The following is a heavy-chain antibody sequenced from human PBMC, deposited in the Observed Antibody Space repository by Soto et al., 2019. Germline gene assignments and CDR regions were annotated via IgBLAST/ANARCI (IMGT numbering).Heavy chain of an antibody. CDR3: ARDSPATGNYYYYYGMDV. CDR2: IYYSGST. J-gene: IGHJ6*02. Sequence: PSETLSLTCTVSGGSISSGGYYWSWIRQHPGKGLEWIGYIYYSGSTYYNPSLKSRVTISVDTSKNQFSLKLSSVTAADTAVYYCARDSPATGNYYYYYGMDVWGQGTTVTVSS. V-gene: IGHV4-31*03. D-gene: IGHD3-9*01. CDR1: GGSISSGGYY.